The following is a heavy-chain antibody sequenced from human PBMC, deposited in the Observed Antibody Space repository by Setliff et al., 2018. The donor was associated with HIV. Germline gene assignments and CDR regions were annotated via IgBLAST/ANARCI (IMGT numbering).Heavy chain of an antibody. V-gene: IGHV4-4*02. D-gene: IGHD1-26*01. CDR2: ISHSGST. CDR3: ARGYSGSYYWLDS. CDR1: GDSISSSNW. Sequence: ASETLSLTCDVSGDSISSSNWWSWVRQSPGKGLEWIGEISHSGSTNYNPSLKSRVTISVDRSKIQFSLKVSSVTAADTAVYYCARGYSGSYYWLDSWGQGTLVTVSS. J-gene: IGHJ5*01.